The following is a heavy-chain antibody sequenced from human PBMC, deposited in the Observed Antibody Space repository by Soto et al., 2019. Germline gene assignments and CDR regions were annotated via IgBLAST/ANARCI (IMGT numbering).Heavy chain of an antibody. J-gene: IGHJ4*02. CDR1: GFTFSNAW. V-gene: IGHV3-15*01. CDR3: TTGPLVVAATTN. D-gene: IGHD2-15*01. CDR2: IKSKTDGGTT. Sequence: GGSLRLSCAASGFTFSNAWMSWVRQAPGKGLEWVGRIKSKTDGGTTDYAAPVKGRFTISRDDSKNTLYLQMNSLKTEDTAVYYCTTGPLVVAATTNWGQGTLVTVSS.